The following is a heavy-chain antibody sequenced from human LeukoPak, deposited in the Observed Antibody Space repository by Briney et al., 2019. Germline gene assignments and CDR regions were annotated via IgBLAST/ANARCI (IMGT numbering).Heavy chain of an antibody. J-gene: IGHJ4*02. Sequence: GGSLRLSCAASGFTVSSNYMSWVRQAPGKGLEWVSVIYSGGSTHYADSVKGRFTISRDNSKNTLYLQMNSLRAEDTAVYYCARYSGYDYTFDYWGQGTLVTVSS. CDR1: GFTVSSNY. CDR3: ARYSGYDYTFDY. D-gene: IGHD5-12*01. V-gene: IGHV3-66*01. CDR2: IYSGGST.